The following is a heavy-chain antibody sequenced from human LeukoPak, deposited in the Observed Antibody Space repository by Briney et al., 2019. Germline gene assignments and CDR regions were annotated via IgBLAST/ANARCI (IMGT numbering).Heavy chain of an antibody. V-gene: IGHV4-34*01. CDR2: INHSGST. J-gene: IGHJ5*02. CDR3: ARQGYCSGGSCYGWFDP. CDR1: GGSFSGYY. D-gene: IGHD2-15*01. Sequence: PSETLSLTCAVYGGSFSGYYWSWIRQPPGKGLEWIGEINHSGSTNYNPSLKSRVTTSVDTSKNQFSLKLSSVTAADTAVYYCARQGYCSGGSCYGWFDPWGQGTLVTVSS.